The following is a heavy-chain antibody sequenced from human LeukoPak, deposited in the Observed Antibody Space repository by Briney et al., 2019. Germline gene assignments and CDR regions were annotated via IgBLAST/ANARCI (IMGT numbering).Heavy chain of an antibody. J-gene: IGHJ4*02. D-gene: IGHD5-18*01. CDR2: ISSNGGST. CDR3: VKHRGDTAMVFDY. V-gene: IGHV3-64D*06. Sequence: PGGSLRLSCSASGFTFSSYAMHWVRQAPGKGLEYVSAISSNGGSTYYADSVKGRFTISRDNSKNTLYLQMSSLRAEDTAVYYCVKHRGDTAMVFDYWGQGTLVTVSS. CDR1: GFTFSSYA.